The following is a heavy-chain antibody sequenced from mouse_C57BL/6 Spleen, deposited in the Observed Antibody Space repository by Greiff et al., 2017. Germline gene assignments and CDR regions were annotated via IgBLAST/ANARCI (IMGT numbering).Heavy chain of an antibody. V-gene: IGHV3-6*01. J-gene: IGHJ4*01. CDR2: ISYDGSN. Sequence: EVKLQESGPGLVKPSQSLSLTCSVTGYSITSGYYWNWIRQFPGNKLEWMGYISYDGSNNYNPSLKNRISITRDTSKNQFFLKLNSVTTEDTATYYCPSSPITTVVSYWGQGTSVTVSS. CDR3: PSSPITTVVSY. D-gene: IGHD1-1*01. CDR1: GYSITSGYY.